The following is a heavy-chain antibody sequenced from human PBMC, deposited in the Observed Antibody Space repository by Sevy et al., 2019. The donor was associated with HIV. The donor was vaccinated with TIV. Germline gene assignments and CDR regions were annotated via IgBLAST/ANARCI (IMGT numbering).Heavy chain of an antibody. CDR3: ARDCSSTSCLWGMDV. CDR1: GFTFSSYW. CDR2: IKLDGSEK. Sequence: GGSLRLSCAASGFTFSSYWMSWVRQAPGKGLEWVANIKLDGSEKYYVDSVKGRFTISRDNAKSSLYLQMNSLRAEDTAVYYCARDCSSTSCLWGMDVWGQWTTVTVSS. D-gene: IGHD2-2*01. J-gene: IGHJ6*02. V-gene: IGHV3-7*03.